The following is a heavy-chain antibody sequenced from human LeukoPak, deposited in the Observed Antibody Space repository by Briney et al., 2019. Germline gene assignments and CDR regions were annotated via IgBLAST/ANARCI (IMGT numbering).Heavy chain of an antibody. CDR3: ARAYNWKLDR. CDR2: IISDGTT. V-gene: IGHV3-74*03. Sequence: GGSLRLSCAASGFTISSHLMYWVRQPPGKGLVWVSRIISDGTTTYADSVKGRFTISRDNAKNTLYLEMNSLRAEDTALYYCARAYNWKLDRWGQGTLVTVSS. CDR1: GFTISSHL. D-gene: IGHD1-20*01. J-gene: IGHJ5*02.